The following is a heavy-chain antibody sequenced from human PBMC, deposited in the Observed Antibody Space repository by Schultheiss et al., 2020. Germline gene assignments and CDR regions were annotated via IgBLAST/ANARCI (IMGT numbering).Heavy chain of an antibody. CDR2: INAGNGNT. Sequence: ASVKVSCKASGYTFTGLYMHWVRQAPGQRLEWMGWINAGNGNTKYSQKFQGRVTITRDTSASTAYMELSSLRSEDTAVYYCARVDDYVWGSTSDYWGQGTLGTVSA. CDR3: ARVDDYVWGSTSDY. V-gene: IGHV1-3*01. J-gene: IGHJ4*02. D-gene: IGHD3-16*01. CDR1: GYTFTGLY.